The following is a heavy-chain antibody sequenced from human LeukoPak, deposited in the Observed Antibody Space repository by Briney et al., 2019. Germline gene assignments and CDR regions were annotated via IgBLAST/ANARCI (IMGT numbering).Heavy chain of an antibody. CDR1: GGSFSGYY. D-gene: IGHD3-22*01. V-gene: IGHV4-34*01. J-gene: IGHJ4*02. CDR2: INHSGST. Sequence: SETLSLTCAVYGGSFSGYYWSWIRQPPGKGLEWIGEINHSGSTNYNPSLKSRVTISVDTSKNQFSLKLSSVTAADTAVYYCAYDSSGHFDSWGQGTLVTVSS. CDR3: AYDSSGHFDS.